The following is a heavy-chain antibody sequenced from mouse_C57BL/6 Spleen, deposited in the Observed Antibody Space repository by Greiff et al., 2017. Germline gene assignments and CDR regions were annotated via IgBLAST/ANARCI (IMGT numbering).Heavy chain of an antibody. CDR2: INPGSGGT. CDR3: ARSRRYHWYFDV. Sequence: QVQLQQSGAELVRPGTSVKVSCKASGYAFTNYLIEWVKQRPGQGLEWIGVINPGSGGTNYNEKFKGKATLTADKSSSTAYMQLSSLTSEDSAVYFCARSRRYHWYFDVGGTGTTVTVSS. D-gene: IGHD2-12*01. CDR1: GYAFTNYL. V-gene: IGHV1-54*01. J-gene: IGHJ1*03.